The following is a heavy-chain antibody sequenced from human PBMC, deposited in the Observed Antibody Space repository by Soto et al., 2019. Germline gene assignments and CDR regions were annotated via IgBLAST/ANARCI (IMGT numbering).Heavy chain of an antibody. CDR1: GKSLSGYY. CDR2: INHSGNT. V-gene: IGHV4-34*01. CDR3: ARHHVRGRTIAGAAEF. J-gene: IGHJ4*02. Sequence: QVQLQQWGAGLLKPSETLSLTCAVYGKSLSGYYWSWIRQPPGKALEWIGEINHSGNTNYNPSLKSRVTISVDTSKNQLFLNLSSVTAADTPMYYCARHHVRGRTIAGAAEFWGQGTLVTVSS. D-gene: IGHD1-26*01.